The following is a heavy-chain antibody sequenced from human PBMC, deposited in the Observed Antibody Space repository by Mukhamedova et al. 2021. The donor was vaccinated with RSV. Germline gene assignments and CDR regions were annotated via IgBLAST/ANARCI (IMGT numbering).Heavy chain of an antibody. D-gene: IGHD4-17*01. CDR1: GGYY. Sequence: GGYYWTWIRQHPEKGLAWIGNIYYSGSKSYNPSLKCRVAISIDVSKSQFSLKLDSVTAAATAVYYCARDTYGAYGVGSFGMDVWG. CDR3: ARDTYGAYGVGSFGMDV. V-gene: IGHV4-31*02. CDR2: IYYSGSK. J-gene: IGHJ6*02.